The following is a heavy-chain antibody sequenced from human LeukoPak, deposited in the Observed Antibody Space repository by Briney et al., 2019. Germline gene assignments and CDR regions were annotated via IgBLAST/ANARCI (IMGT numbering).Heavy chain of an antibody. J-gene: IGHJ4*02. CDR2: IRSKANSYAT. Sequence: GGSLKLSCAASGFTFSGSAMHWVRQASGKGLEWVGRIRSKANSYATAYAASVKGRFTISRDDSKNTAYLQMNSLKTEDTAVYYCTRQGGNDVDYWGQGTLVTVPS. CDR1: GFTFSGSA. D-gene: IGHD1-1*01. CDR3: TRQGGNDVDY. V-gene: IGHV3-73*01.